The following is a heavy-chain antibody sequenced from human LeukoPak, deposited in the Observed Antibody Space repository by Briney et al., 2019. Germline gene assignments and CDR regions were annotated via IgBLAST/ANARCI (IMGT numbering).Heavy chain of an antibody. V-gene: IGHV3-9*01. Sequence: PGRSLRLSCLGSGFNFDNYAMHWIRHVPGKGLECVSTISRNSGTIAYTDSVKGRFTVSRDNAKNSLFLQMNSLRADDTALYYCTRDDGSRPFDIWGPGTMVTVSS. CDR3: TRDDGSRPFDI. CDR1: GFNFDNYA. D-gene: IGHD6-13*01. J-gene: IGHJ3*02. CDR2: ISRNSGTI.